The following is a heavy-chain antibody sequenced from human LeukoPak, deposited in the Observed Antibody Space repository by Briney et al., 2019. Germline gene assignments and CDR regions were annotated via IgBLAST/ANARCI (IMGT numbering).Heavy chain of an antibody. D-gene: IGHD3-3*01. CDR3: ARSDFWSGYYSYMDV. V-gene: IGHV3-48*01. Sequence: GGSLRLSCAASGFTFSPYSMNWVRQAPGKGLEWVSYISGSTFGSSFTIYYADSVKGRFTISRDNAKNSLYLQMNSLRAEDTAVYYCARSDFWSGYYSYMDVWGKGTTVTVSS. CDR2: ISGSTFGSSFTI. CDR1: GFTFSPYS. J-gene: IGHJ6*03.